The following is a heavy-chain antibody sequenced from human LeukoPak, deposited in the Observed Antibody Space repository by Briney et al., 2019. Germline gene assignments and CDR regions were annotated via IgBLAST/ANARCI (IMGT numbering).Heavy chain of an antibody. CDR3: ARDQSNYYYYYMDV. Sequence: GGSLRLSCAASGFTFEDYAMHWVRQAPGKGLEWVSGINWNSASTGYADSVKGRFTISRDNAKNSLYLQMNSLRAEDTAVYYCARDQSNYYYYYMDVWGKGTTVTVSS. CDR2: INWNSAST. CDR1: GFTFEDYA. V-gene: IGHV3-9*01. J-gene: IGHJ6*03.